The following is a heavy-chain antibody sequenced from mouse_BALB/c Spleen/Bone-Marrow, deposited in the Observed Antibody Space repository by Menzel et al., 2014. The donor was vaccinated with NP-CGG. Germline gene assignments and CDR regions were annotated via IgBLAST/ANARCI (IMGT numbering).Heavy chain of an antibody. D-gene: IGHD1-1*01. Sequence: EVHLVESGGGLVQPGGSLKLSCVASGFTFSSYGMSWVRQTPDKRLELVAAINNNGGSTYYPDSVKGQFTISRDNAKNTLYLQMSSLKSEDTATYYCARVYGWYFDVWGAGTTVTVSS. V-gene: IGHV5-6-3*01. J-gene: IGHJ1*01. CDR3: ARVYGWYFDV. CDR2: INNNGGST. CDR1: GFTFSSYG.